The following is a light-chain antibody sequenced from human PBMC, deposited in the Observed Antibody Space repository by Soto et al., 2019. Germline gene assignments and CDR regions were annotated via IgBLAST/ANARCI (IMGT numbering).Light chain of an antibody. V-gene: IGKV4-1*01. J-gene: IGKJ4*01. CDR3: QQSYGAPLT. Sequence: DIVMTQSPDSLAVSLGERATINCKSSQNILSSSDNLNYLAWYQQKPGQPPRMLLYWASTRESGVPDRFSGSWPRPDFTLTITSLQAEDVAIYYCQQSYGAPLTFGGGTKAEIK. CDR2: WAS. CDR1: QNILSSSDNLNY.